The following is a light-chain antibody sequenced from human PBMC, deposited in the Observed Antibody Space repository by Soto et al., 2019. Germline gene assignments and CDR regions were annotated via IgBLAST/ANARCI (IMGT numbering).Light chain of an antibody. CDR1: QSIDSW. CDR3: QQYKSYSSGT. Sequence: DIQMTQSPSTLSASVGDRVTITCRASQSIDSWLAWYQQKPGKAPNLLIYKACSLESGVPSRFSGGGSGTEFTLTSISLQPDDFATYYCQQYKSYSSGTFGQGTKVDIK. V-gene: IGKV1-5*03. CDR2: KAC. J-gene: IGKJ1*01.